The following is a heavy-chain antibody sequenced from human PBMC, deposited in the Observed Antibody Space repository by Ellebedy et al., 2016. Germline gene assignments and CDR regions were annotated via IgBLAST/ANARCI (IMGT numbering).Heavy chain of an antibody. CDR3: ARDIAGDYVDPSDL. CDR2: IYYSGST. D-gene: IGHD4-17*01. J-gene: IGHJ5*02. Sequence: SETLSLTCTVSGGSISSSSYYWGWIRQPPGKGLEWIGSIYYSGSTYYNPSLKSRVTISIDTSKNKFSLRVTSVTAADTAVYYCARDIAGDYVDPSDLWGQGTLVIVSS. CDR1: GGSISSSSYY. V-gene: IGHV4-39*02.